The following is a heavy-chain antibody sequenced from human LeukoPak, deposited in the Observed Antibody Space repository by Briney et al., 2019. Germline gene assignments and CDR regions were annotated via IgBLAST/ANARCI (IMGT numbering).Heavy chain of an antibody. V-gene: IGHV4-59*01. D-gene: IGHD5-24*01. Sequence: SETLSLTCSVSVGSLTGYYWNWIRHPPGKGLEWIGFIYYTGSSNYNPSLKNRVTISVEMSKNQFSLMLSSVTAADTAVYYSARASEMTTNHLWGQGTLVTVSS. J-gene: IGHJ4*02. CDR1: VGSLTGYY. CDR2: IYYTGSS. CDR3: ARASEMTTNHL.